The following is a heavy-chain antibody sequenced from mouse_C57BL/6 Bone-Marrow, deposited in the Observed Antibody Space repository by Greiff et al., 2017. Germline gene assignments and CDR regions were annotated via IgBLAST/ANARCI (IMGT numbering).Heavy chain of an antibody. V-gene: IGHV1-82*01. CDR3: AGTYYLAY. D-gene: IGHD1-1*01. CDR2: IYPGDGDT. CDR1: GYAFSSSW. Sequence: QVQLKESGPELVKPGASVKISCKASGYAFSSSWMNWVKQRPGQGLEWIGRIYPGDGDTNYNGKFKGKATLTVDKSSSTAYMQLSSLTSEDSAVYFCAGTYYLAYWGQGTLVTVSA. J-gene: IGHJ3*01.